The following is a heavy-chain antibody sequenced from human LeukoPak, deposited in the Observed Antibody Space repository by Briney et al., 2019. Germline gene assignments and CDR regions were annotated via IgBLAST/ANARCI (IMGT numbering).Heavy chain of an antibody. V-gene: IGHV3-7*03. CDR3: ATSRTSDY. CDR1: GFTFSSYW. CDR2: IKQDGSEK. J-gene: IGHJ4*02. Sequence: PGRSLRLSCAASGFTFSSYWMSWVRQAPGKGLEWVATIKQDGSEKYYVDSVKGRFTISRDNAEKSLYLQMNSLRAEDTAVYYCATSRTSDYWGQGTLVTVSS. D-gene: IGHD1-14*01.